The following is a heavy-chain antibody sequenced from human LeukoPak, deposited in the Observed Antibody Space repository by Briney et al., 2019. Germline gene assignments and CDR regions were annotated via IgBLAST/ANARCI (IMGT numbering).Heavy chain of an antibody. CDR3: ARDRRGAGTRYNWFDP. CDR2: IYYSGST. V-gene: IGHV4-39*07. J-gene: IGHJ5*02. CDR1: GGSISSSSYY. D-gene: IGHD6-19*01. Sequence: SETLSLTCTVSGGSISSSSYYWGWIRQPPGKGLEWIGSIYYSGSTYYNPSLKSRVTISVDTSKNQFSLKLSSVTAADTAVYYCARDRRGAGTRYNWFDPWGQGTLVTVSS.